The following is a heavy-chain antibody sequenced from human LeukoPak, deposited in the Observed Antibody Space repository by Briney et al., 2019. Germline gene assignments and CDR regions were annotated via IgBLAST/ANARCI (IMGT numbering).Heavy chain of an antibody. CDR2: IYYSGST. Sequence: TLSLTCTVSGGSISSGGYYWSWIRQHPGKGLEWIGYIYYSGSTYYNPSLKSRVTISVDTSKNQFSLKLSSVTAADTAVYYCARDSLLTRTFDPWGQGTLVTVSS. J-gene: IGHJ5*02. CDR1: GGSISSGGYY. D-gene: IGHD2-21*02. CDR3: ARDSLLTRTFDP. V-gene: IGHV4-31*03.